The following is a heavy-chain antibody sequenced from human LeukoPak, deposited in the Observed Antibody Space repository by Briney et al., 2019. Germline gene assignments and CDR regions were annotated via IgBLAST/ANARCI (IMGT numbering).Heavy chain of an antibody. Sequence: SETLSLTCTVSGGSISSDYWSWIRQPPGKGLEWIGYIYYGGSTNYNPSLKSRVTISVDTSKNQFSLKLSSVTAADTAVYYCARWYSDTWYNWFDPWGQGTLVTVSS. V-gene: IGHV4-59*01. CDR3: ARWYSDTWYNWFDP. CDR1: GGSISSDY. D-gene: IGHD6-13*01. J-gene: IGHJ5*02. CDR2: IYYGGST.